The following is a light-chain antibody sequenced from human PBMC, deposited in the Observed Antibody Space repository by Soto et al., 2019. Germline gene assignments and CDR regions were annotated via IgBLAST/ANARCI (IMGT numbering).Light chain of an antibody. CDR1: QDIRSA. Sequence: DIQMTQSPSSLSASVGDRVTITCRASQDIRSALGWYQQKPGQAPTRLIYRTSTSQSGVSSRFSGAGSGTEFPLTISRLQPEDFAPYYCLQHHSYPATFGQGT. CDR3: LQHHSYPAT. CDR2: RTS. J-gene: IGKJ2*01. V-gene: IGKV1-17*01.